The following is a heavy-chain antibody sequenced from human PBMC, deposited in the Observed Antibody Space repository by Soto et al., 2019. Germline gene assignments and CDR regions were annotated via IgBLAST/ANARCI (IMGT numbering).Heavy chain of an antibody. CDR1: GGTFSSYA. V-gene: IGHV1-69*06. D-gene: IGHD3-10*01. CDR2: IITIFGTA. CDR3: ARSITMVRGQAFDI. J-gene: IGHJ3*02. Sequence: QVQLVQSGAEVKKPGSSVKVSCKASGGTFSSYAISWVRQAPGQGLEWMGGIITIFGTANYAQKFQGRVTITADKYTRTAYMELSSLRSEDTAVYYCARSITMVRGQAFDIWGQGTMVTVSS.